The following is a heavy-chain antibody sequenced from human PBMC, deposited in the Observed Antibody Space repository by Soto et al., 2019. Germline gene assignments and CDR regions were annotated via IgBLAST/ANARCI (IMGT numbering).Heavy chain of an antibody. CDR3: ARVLRHTAMVNYFDY. CDR2: INPSGGST. Sequence: QVQLVQSGAEVKKPGASVKVSCKASGYTFTSYYMHWVRQAPGQGLEWMGIINPSGGSTSYAQKFQGRVTMTSDTSTSTVYMELSSLRSEDTAVYYCARVLRHTAMVNYFDYWGQGTLVTVSS. CDR1: GYTFTSYY. J-gene: IGHJ4*02. D-gene: IGHD5-18*01. V-gene: IGHV1-46*01.